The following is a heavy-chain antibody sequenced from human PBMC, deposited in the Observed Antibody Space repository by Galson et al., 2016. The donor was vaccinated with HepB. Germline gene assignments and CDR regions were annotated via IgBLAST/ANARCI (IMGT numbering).Heavy chain of an antibody. D-gene: IGHD6-19*01. J-gene: IGHJ4*02. V-gene: IGHV3-33*01. Sequence: SLRLSCAASGLTFSSYAMHWVRQAPGKGLEWVAIIWSDGNQYLYADSVKGRFTISRDNSKNTLYLQMNILRAEDTAVYYCGRVPSSGGFDYWGQGTLVTVSS. CDR1: GLTFSSYA. CDR2: IWSDGNQY. CDR3: GRVPSSGGFDY.